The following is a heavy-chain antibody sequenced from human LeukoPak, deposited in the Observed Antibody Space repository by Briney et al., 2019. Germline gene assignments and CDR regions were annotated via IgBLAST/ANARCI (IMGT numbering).Heavy chain of an antibody. CDR1: GFPFVTYW. CDR3: TKGDESDY. CDR2: LNTDGSSP. J-gene: IGHJ4*02. Sequence: GGSLRLSCAASGFPFVTYWMHWVRQAPGKGLVWVSHLNTDGSSPTYGDSAKGRFTVSRANSNNTLYLQMNRLRAEDTAVYYCTKGDESDYWGQGTLVTVSA. V-gene: IGHV3-74*01.